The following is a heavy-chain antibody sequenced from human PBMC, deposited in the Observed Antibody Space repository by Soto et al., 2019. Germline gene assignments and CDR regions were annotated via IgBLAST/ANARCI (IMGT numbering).Heavy chain of an antibody. Sequence: GGSLRLSCTASGFTFSSYAMSWVRQAPGKGLEWVSAISGSGGNTYYADSVKGRFTISRDNAKNSLYLQMNSLRDEDMAVYYCAKDRGAGTARYFAYWGQGTLVTVSS. V-gene: IGHV3-23*01. J-gene: IGHJ4*02. D-gene: IGHD6-19*01. CDR2: ISGSGGNT. CDR3: AKDRGAGTARYFAY. CDR1: GFTFSSYA.